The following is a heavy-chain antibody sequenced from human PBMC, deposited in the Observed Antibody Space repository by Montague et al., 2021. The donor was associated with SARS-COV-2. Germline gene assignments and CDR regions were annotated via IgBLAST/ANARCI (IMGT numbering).Heavy chain of an antibody. D-gene: IGHD3-16*02. CDR3: ARIRSGYSHGWTGRYPTYLNV. CDR1: GFSLNTSGMC. Sequence: PALVKPTQTLTLTCTFSGFSLNTSGMCVSWIRQPPGKALEWLARIDWDDNKYYSTSLKTRLTISKDTSKNQVVLTMTNMDPVDTGTYYCARIRSGYSHGWTGRYPTYLNVWAKGTTFTV. V-gene: IGHV2-70*11. CDR2: IDWDDNK. J-gene: IGHJ6*03.